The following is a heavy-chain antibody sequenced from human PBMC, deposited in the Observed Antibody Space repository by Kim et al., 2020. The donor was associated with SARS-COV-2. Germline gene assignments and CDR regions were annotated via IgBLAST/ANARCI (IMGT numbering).Heavy chain of an antibody. CDR1: GYTFSNYA. V-gene: IGHV1-3*01. J-gene: IGHJ4*02. D-gene: IGHD3-3*01. Sequence: ASVKVSCKASGYTFSNYAMHWVRQAPGQRLEWMGWINAGSGNTEYSQKFQGRLIITRDTSASTAYMELSSLRAEETAVYYCARGGAVLRFLVWLSSYFDYWGQGTLVTVSS. CDR3: ARGGAVLRFLVWLSSYFDY. CDR2: INAGSGNT.